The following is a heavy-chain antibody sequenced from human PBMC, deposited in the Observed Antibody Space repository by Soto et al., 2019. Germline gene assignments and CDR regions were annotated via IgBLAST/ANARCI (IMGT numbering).Heavy chain of an antibody. CDR2: ISGSGGST. Sequence: HPGGSLRLSCAASGFTFSSYAMSWVRQAPGKGLEWVSAISGSGGSTYYADSVKGRFTISRDNSKNTLYLQMNSLRAEDTAVYYCAKDLIYSRGITIFGVVVPYYYGMDVWGQGTTVTVSS. D-gene: IGHD3-3*01. V-gene: IGHV3-23*01. J-gene: IGHJ6*02. CDR3: AKDLIYSRGITIFGVVVPYYYGMDV. CDR1: GFTFSSYA.